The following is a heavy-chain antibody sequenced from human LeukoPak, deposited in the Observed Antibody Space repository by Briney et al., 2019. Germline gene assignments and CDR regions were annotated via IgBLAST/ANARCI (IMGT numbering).Heavy chain of an antibody. CDR2: INPNSGGT. CDR1: GYTFTGYY. D-gene: IGHD3-9*01. Sequence: ASVKVSCKASGYTFTGYYMHWVRQAPGQGLEWMGWINPNSGGTNYAQKSQGRVTTTRDTPISTAYMELSRLRSDDTAVYYCARGVSGSRRGYDILTGQDYWGQGTLVTVSS. CDR3: ARGVSGSRRGYDILTGQDY. V-gene: IGHV1-2*02. J-gene: IGHJ4*02.